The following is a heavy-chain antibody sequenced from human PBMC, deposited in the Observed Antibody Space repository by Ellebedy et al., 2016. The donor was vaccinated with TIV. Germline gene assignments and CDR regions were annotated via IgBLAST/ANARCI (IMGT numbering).Heavy chain of an antibody. D-gene: IGHD3-10*01. CDR3: AKGALWFGEIDAVDV. CDR2: ISGSGSST. J-gene: IGHJ3*01. Sequence: GESLKISXAASGFTFSIYAMSWVRQAPGKGLEWVSAISGSGSSTFYADSVKGRFTISRDNSKNTLYLQMNSLRTEDTAAYYCAKGALWFGEIDAVDVWGQGTMVTVSS. CDR1: GFTFSIYA. V-gene: IGHV3-23*01.